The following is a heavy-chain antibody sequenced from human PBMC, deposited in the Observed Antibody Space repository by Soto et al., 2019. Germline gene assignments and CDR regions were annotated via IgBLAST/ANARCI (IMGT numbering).Heavy chain of an antibody. Sequence: QVQLVESGGGVVQPGRSLRLSCAASGFTFSSCTMHWVRQAPGKGLEWVAVISYDGSNKYYADSVKGRFTISRDNSKNTLYLQMNSLRAEDTAVYYCARVGQWLVGYYFDYWGQGTLVTVSS. CDR2: ISYDGSNK. CDR3: ARVGQWLVGYYFDY. V-gene: IGHV3-30-3*01. CDR1: GFTFSSCT. J-gene: IGHJ4*02. D-gene: IGHD6-19*01.